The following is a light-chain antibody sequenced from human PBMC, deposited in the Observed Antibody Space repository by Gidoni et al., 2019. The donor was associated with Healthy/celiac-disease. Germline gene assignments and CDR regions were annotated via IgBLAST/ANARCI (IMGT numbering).Light chain of an antibody. CDR2: DAS. Sequence: IVFPQPPATLSVSPGESATISCRATHSVSSYVAWYQQKPGQAPRLLIYDASNRATGIPAMFSGRGSGTVFTLTISSLEPEDFAFYYCQQRSNWSLTFGEGTKVEIK. CDR3: QQRSNWSLT. J-gene: IGKJ4*01. V-gene: IGKV3-11*01. CDR1: HSVSSY.